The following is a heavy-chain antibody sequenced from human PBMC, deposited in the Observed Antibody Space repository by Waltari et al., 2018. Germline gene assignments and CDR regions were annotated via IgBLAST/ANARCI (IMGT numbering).Heavy chain of an antibody. J-gene: IGHJ6*03. Sequence: QVQLLQWGAGLLKPSETLSLTCAVYGGSLGGYYWIWLRQLPGKGLEWLGEINQNASPDYNPSLKSRATISIETSKNQFSLKLDSVTAADTGVYYCARGWLQVAPPYYYYMDVWDRGTAVTVSS. D-gene: IGHD6-19*01. CDR3: ARGWLQVAPPYYYYMDV. V-gene: IGHV4-34*01. CDR2: INQNASP. CDR1: GGSLGGYY.